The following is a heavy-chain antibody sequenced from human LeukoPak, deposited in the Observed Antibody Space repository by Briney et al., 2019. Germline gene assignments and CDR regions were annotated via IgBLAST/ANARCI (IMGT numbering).Heavy chain of an antibody. Sequence: SETLSLTCTVSGGSISSYYWSWIRQSPGKGVEWIGYFYYRGSSTYNPSLKSRVTISGDTSKNEFSLRLSSVTAADTAVYYCARSGYCSGGICYSGLFDYWGSGTLVTVSS. D-gene: IGHD2-15*01. CDR2: FYYRGSS. CDR3: ARSGYCSGGICYSGLFDY. J-gene: IGHJ4*02. V-gene: IGHV4-59*01. CDR1: GGSISSYY.